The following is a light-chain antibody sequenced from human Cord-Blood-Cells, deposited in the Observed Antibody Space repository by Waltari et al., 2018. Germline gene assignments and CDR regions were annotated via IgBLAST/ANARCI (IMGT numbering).Light chain of an antibody. CDR2: KAS. V-gene: IGKV1-5*03. CDR3: QQYNSYS. CDR1: QSISSW. J-gene: IGKJ4*01. Sequence: DIQMTQYPSTLSASVGDRVTITCRASQSISSWLAWYQQKPGKAPKLLIYKASSLESGVPSRFSSSGSGTEFTLTISSLQPDDFATYYCQQYNSYSFGGGTKVEIK.